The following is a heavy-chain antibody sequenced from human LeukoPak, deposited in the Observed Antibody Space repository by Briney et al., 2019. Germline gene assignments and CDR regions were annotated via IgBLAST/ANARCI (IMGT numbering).Heavy chain of an antibody. CDR2: ISYDGSNK. J-gene: IGHJ4*02. Sequence: GGSLRLSCAASGFTFSSYAMHWVRQAPGKGLEWVAVISYDGSNKYYADSVKGRFTISRDNSKNTLYLQMNSLRAEDTAVYYCAKDPEASSGWYWFDYWGQGTLVTVSS. V-gene: IGHV3-30-3*01. CDR1: GFTFSSYA. D-gene: IGHD6-19*01. CDR3: AKDPEASSGWYWFDY.